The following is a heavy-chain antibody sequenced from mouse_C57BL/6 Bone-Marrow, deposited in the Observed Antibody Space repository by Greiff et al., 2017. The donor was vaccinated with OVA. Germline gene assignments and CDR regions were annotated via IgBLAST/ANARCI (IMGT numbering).Heavy chain of an antibody. CDR2: IDPSDSYT. J-gene: IGHJ3*01. D-gene: IGHD1-1*01. Sequence: QVQLQQSGAELVMPGASVKLSCKASGYTFTRYWMHWVKQRPGQGLEWIGEIDPSDSYTNYNQKFKGKSTLTVDKSSSTAYMQLSSLTSEDSAVFYCARSAYYYGAWFAYWGQGTLVTVSA. CDR3: ARSAYYYGAWFAY. V-gene: IGHV1-69*01. CDR1: GYTFTRYW.